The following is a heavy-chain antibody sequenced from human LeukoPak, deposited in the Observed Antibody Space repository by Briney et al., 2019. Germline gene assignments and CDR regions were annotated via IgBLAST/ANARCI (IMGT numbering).Heavy chain of an antibody. V-gene: IGHV3-48*04. CDR2: ISSSSLTT. Sequence: GGSLRLSCAASGFSFSTYSMNWVRQAPGKGLEWVSYISSSSLTTYYADSVEGRFTISRDNAKNSLYLQMNSLRAEDTALYYCAKSRRGPYYYGSGSRTPDYGMDVWGQGTTVTVSS. D-gene: IGHD3-10*01. CDR1: GFSFSTYS. CDR3: AKSRRGPYYYGSGSRTPDYGMDV. J-gene: IGHJ6*02.